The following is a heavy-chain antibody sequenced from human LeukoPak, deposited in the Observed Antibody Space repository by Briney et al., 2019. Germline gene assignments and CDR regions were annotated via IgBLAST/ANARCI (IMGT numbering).Heavy chain of an antibody. V-gene: IGHV4-34*01. CDR3: ASLPPFSGRRYYFDY. CDR1: GGSFSGYY. CDR2: INHSGST. D-gene: IGHD6-19*01. Sequence: SETLSLTCAVYGGSFSGYYWSWIRQPPGKGLEWIGEINHSGSTNYNPSLKSRVIISVDTSKNQFSLKLSSVTAADTAVYYCASLPPFSGRRYYFDYWGQGTLVTVSS. J-gene: IGHJ4*02.